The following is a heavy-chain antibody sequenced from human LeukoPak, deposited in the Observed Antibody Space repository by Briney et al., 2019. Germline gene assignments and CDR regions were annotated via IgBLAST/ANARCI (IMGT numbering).Heavy chain of an antibody. CDR2: IRYDGSNK. Sequence: PGGSLRLPCAASGFTFSSYGMHWVRQAPGKGLEWVAFIRYDGSNKYYADSVKGRFTISRDNSKNTLYLQMNSLRAEDTAVYYCAKDLRLWFGELPDIYFDYWGQGTLVTVSS. CDR1: GFTFSSYG. J-gene: IGHJ4*02. CDR3: AKDLRLWFGELPDIYFDY. D-gene: IGHD3-10*01. V-gene: IGHV3-30*02.